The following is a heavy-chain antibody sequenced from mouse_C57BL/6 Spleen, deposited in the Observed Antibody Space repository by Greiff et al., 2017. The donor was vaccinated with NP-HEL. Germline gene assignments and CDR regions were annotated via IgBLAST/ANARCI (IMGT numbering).Heavy chain of an antibody. J-gene: IGHJ4*01. CDR2: IFPGSGST. CDR1: GYTFTDYY. CDR3: ARSNRGYAMDY. Sequence: VQLVESGPELVKPGASVKISCKASGYTFTDYYINWVKQRPGQGLEWIGWIFPGSGSTYYNEKFKGKATLTVDKSSSTAYMLLGSLTSEDSAVYFCARSNRGYAMDYWGQGTSVTVSS. V-gene: IGHV1-75*01.